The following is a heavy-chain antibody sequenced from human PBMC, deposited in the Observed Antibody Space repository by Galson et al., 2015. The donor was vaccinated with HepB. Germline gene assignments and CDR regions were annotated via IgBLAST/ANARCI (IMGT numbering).Heavy chain of an antibody. Sequence: AGKVRGKVGGVTFASSGIGWGRLARGQGLEWMGGIRANTGNTTYAQKLQGRVPMTTDTSTSRAYMELRSLRSDDTAVYYCARGVVPGVIVFDYWGQGTLVTVSS. V-gene: IGHV1-18*04. J-gene: IGHJ4*02. CDR3: ARGVVPGVIVFDY. D-gene: IGHD3-10*01. CDR1: GVTFASSG. CDR2: IRANTGNT.